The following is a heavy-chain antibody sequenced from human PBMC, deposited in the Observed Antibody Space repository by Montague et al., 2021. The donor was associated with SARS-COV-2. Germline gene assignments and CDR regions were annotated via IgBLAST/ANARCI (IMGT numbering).Heavy chain of an antibody. J-gene: IGHJ6*02. CDR1: GGSFSGYY. CDR3: ARRRAVTTFYYYYYGMDV. Sequence: SETLSLTCAVYGGSFSGYYWSWIRQPPGKGLEWIGEINHSGSTNYNPSLKSRVTISVDTSKNQFSLKLSSVTAADTAVYYCARRRAVTTFYYYYYGMDVWGQGTTVTVSS. V-gene: IGHV4-34*01. D-gene: IGHD4-17*01. CDR2: INHSGST.